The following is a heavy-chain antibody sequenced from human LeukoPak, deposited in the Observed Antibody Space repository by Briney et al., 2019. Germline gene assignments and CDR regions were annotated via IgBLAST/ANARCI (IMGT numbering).Heavy chain of an antibody. V-gene: IGHV4-59*01. CDR2: IYYSGST. J-gene: IGHJ5*02. CDR1: GGSISSYY. Sequence: SETLSLTCTVSGGSISSYYWSWIRQPPGKGLEWIGYIYYSGSTNYSPSLESRATISVDTSTNQCSLKLKSVTAADTAVYYCARVVYRGENWFDPWGQGTLVTVPS. D-gene: IGHD3-10*01. CDR3: ARVVYRGENWFDP.